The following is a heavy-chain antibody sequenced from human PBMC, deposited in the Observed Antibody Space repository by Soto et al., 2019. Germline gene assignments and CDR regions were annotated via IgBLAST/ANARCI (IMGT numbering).Heavy chain of an antibody. D-gene: IGHD6-19*01. CDR2: ISYDGSNK. CDR1: GFTFSSYG. CDR3: AKVSRRYSSGWYGEYYYGMDV. J-gene: IGHJ6*02. Sequence: QVQLVESGGGVVQPGRSLSLSCAASGFTFSSYGMHWVRQAPGKGLEWVAVISYDGSNKYYADSVKGRFTISRDNSKNTLYLQMNSLRAEDTAVYYCAKVSRRYSSGWYGEYYYGMDVWGQGTTVTVSS. V-gene: IGHV3-30*18.